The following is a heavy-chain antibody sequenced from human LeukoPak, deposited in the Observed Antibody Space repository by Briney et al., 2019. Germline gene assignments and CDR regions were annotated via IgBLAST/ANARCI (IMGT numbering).Heavy chain of an antibody. D-gene: IGHD3-10*01. Sequence: GGSLRPSCAASGFTFSSYSMNWVRQAPGKGLEWVSSISSSSSYIYYADSVKGRFTISRDNAKNSLYLQMNSLRAEDTAVYYCARGGKRFGEAYYYYYYMDVWGKGTTVTISS. J-gene: IGHJ6*03. V-gene: IGHV3-21*01. CDR1: GFTFSSYS. CDR3: ARGGKRFGEAYYYYYYMDV. CDR2: ISSSSSYI.